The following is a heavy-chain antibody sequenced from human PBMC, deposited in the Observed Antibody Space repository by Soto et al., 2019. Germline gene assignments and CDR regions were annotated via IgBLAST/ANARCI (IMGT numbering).Heavy chain of an antibody. CDR3: ARGGRGGFDY. Sequence: WGSLRISCASSDFTFTIYWMHWVRQAPGQGLVWVSSIKSDGSSTNYADSVKGRFTVSRDNAKNTVYLQMNSLRAEDTSVYYCARGGRGGFDYWGQGAMVTVSS. D-gene: IGHD3-16*01. CDR1: DFTFTIYW. J-gene: IGHJ4*02. V-gene: IGHV3-74*01. CDR2: IKSDGSST.